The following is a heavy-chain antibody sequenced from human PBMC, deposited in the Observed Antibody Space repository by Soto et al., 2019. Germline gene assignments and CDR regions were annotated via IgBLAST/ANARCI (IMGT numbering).Heavy chain of an antibody. CDR1: GFTFSSYG. V-gene: IGHV3-30*18. D-gene: IGHD3-10*01. J-gene: IGHJ6*02. CDR3: AKDIGIRTWFGELLTRNYGRDV. CDR2: ISYDGSNK. Sequence: QVQLVESGGGVVQPGRSLRLSCAASGFTFSSYGMLWVRQAPGKGLEWVAVISYDGSNKYYADSVKGRFTISRDNSKNTLYLQMNSLRAEDTAVYYCAKDIGIRTWFGELLTRNYGRDVWGQGTTVTVSS.